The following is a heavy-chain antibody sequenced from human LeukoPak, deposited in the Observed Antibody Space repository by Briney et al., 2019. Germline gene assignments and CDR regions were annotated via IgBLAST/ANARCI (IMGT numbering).Heavy chain of an antibody. V-gene: IGHV3-30-3*01. J-gene: IGHJ4*02. CDR1: GFTFSSYA. CDR3: ARELGYCSSTSCYTPDY. CDR2: ILYDGSNK. D-gene: IGHD2-2*02. Sequence: GGSLRLSCAASGFTFSSYAMHWVRQAPGKGLEWVAVILYDGSNKYYADSVKGRFTISRDNSKNTLYLQMNSLRAEDTAVYYCARELGYCSSTSCYTPDYWGQGTLVTVSS.